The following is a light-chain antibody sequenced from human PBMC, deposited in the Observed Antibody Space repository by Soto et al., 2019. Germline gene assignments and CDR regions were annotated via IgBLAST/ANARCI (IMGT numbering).Light chain of an antibody. CDR2: AAS. CDR1: QTISSW. J-gene: IGKJ1*01. Sequence: DIQMTQSPSTLSGSVADRLTITCRASQTISSWLAWYQQKPGKAPKLLIYAASSLQSGVPSRFSGSGSGTDFTLTISSLQPGDFATYYCQQSYSTPWTFGQGTKVDIK. CDR3: QQSYSTPWT. V-gene: IGKV1-39*01.